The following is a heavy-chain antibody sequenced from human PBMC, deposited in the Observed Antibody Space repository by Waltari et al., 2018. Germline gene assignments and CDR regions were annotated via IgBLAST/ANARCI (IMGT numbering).Heavy chain of an antibody. V-gene: IGHV1-2*02. D-gene: IGHD3-22*01. J-gene: IGHJ4*02. CDR1: GYTFTDYY. CDR3: ARENYYDSTGAIDY. CDR2: INPNSGGT. Sequence: QVQLVQSGAEVKKPGASVKVSCKASGYTFTDYYIHWVRQAPGQGLEWMGWINPNSGGTNYAQKFQGRVTMTRDTSISTAYMELRRLRSDDTVVYYCARENYYDSTGAIDYWGQGTLVTVSS.